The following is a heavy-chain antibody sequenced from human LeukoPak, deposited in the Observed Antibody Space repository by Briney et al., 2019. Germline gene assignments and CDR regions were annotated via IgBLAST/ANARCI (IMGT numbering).Heavy chain of an antibody. D-gene: IGHD2-15*01. V-gene: IGHV1-2*02. CDR1: GYAFIIYY. Sequence: ASVKVSCKASGYAFIIYYMHWVRQAPGQGLEWMGWINPNNGATKYAPRFQGRVTMTRDSSISTAYMELSSLRSDDTAVYYCARLAYCSGGSCYSDWFDPWGQGTLVTVSS. CDR2: INPNNGAT. J-gene: IGHJ5*02. CDR3: ARLAYCSGGSCYSDWFDP.